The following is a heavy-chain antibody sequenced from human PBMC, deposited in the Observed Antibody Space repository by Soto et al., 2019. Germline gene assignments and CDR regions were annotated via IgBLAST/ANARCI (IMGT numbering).Heavy chain of an antibody. CDR3: ARDSPVDCSGGSCYSSAFDY. J-gene: IGHJ4*02. D-gene: IGHD2-15*01. Sequence: SETLSLTCTVSGGSISSFYWSWIRQPPGKGLEWIGYIYYSGSTNYNPSLKSRVTISVDTSKNQFSLKLSSVTAADTAVYYCARDSPVDCSGGSCYSSAFDYWGQGTLVTVSS. V-gene: IGHV4-59*01. CDR1: GGSISSFY. CDR2: IYYSGST.